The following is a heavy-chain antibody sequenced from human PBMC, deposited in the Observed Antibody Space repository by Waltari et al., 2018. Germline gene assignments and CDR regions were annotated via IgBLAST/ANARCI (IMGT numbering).Heavy chain of an antibody. D-gene: IGHD2-15*01. Sequence: QVQLQQWGAGLLTPSETLSLTCAVYGGSFSGYYWNWIRQPPGKGLEWIGEINHSGSTNYNPSLKSRVTISVDTSKNQFSLKLSSVTAADTAVYYCARAHCSGGSCSGGWFDPWGQGTLVTVSS. CDR3: ARAHCSGGSCSGGWFDP. V-gene: IGHV4-34*01. J-gene: IGHJ5*02. CDR2: INHSGST. CDR1: GGSFSGYY.